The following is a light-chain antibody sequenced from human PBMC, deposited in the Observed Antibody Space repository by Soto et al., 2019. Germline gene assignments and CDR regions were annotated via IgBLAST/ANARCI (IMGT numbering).Light chain of an antibody. J-gene: IGLJ1*01. CDR3: CSYAGSPSYV. V-gene: IGLV2-11*01. CDR1: SSDVGGYEY. CDR2: DVS. Sequence: QSALTQPRSVSGSPGQSVTISCTGTSSDVGGYEYVSWYQQHPGKAPKLMIYDVSKRPSGVPDRFSGSRSGNTASLTISGLQTEDEADYYCCSYAGSPSYVFGSGTKVTV.